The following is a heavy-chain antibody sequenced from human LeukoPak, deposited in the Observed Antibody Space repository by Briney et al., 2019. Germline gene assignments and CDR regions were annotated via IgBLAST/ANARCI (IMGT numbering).Heavy chain of an antibody. CDR2: IYHSGST. Sequence: SETLSLTCTVSGHSINTDYYWAWVRQPPGKGLEWIGSIYHSGSTYYNPSLKSRVTISVDTSKNQFSLKLSSVTAADTAVYYCARLYYDSSGYYYLVSDAFDIWGQGTMVTVSS. CDR1: GHSINTDYY. CDR3: ARLYYDSSGYYYLVSDAFDI. D-gene: IGHD3-22*01. J-gene: IGHJ3*02. V-gene: IGHV4-38-2*02.